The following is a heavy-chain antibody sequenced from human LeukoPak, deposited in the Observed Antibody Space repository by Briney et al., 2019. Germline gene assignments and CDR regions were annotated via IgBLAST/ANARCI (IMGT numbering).Heavy chain of an antibody. V-gene: IGHV3-21*04. CDR3: AKVRYFDWLLYYFDY. CDR2: ISSSSSYT. D-gene: IGHD3-9*01. Sequence: GGSLRLSCAASGFTFSSYSMNWVRQAPGKGLEWVSSISSSSSYTYYADSVKGRFAISRDNSKNTLYLQMNSLRAEDTAVYYCAKVRYFDWLLYYFDYWGQGTLVTVSS. CDR1: GFTFSSYS. J-gene: IGHJ4*02.